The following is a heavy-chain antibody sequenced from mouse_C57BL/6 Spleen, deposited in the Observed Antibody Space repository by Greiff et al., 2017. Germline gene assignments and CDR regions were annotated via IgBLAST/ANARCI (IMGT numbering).Heavy chain of an antibody. J-gene: IGHJ2*01. V-gene: IGHV6-3*01. CDR1: GFTFSNYW. D-gene: IGHD2-10*01. Sequence: EVKVIESGGGLVQPGGSMKLSCVASGFTFSNYWMNWVRQSPEKGLEWVAQIRLKSDNYATHYAESVKGRFTISRDDSKSSVYLQMNNLRAEDTGIYYCTGPTGGYWGQGTTLTVSS. CDR2: IRLKSDNYAT. CDR3: TGPTGGY.